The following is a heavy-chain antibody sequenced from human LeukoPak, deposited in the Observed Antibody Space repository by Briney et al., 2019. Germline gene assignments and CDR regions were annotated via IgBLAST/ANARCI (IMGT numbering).Heavy chain of an antibody. CDR3: ARVVSSRCTVGFDP. D-gene: IGHD5/OR15-5a*01. J-gene: IGHJ5*02. Sequence: GGSLRLSCAASGFNFNDYYMSWIRQAPGKGLEWVSYITTSRTLSYADSVKGRFTISRDKAKNSLFLQMKSLRVEDTAVYYCARVVSSRCTVGFDPWGQGTLVTVSS. CDR2: ITTSRTL. V-gene: IGHV3-11*04. CDR1: GFNFNDYY.